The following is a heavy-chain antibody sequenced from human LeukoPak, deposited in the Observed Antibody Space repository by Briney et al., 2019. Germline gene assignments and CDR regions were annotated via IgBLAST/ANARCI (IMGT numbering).Heavy chain of an antibody. CDR1: CASLSSYY. CDR3: VRGAGWLPDY. V-gene: IGHV4-59*01. D-gene: IGHD5-24*01. J-gene: IGHJ4*02. Sequence: SETLSLTCTVSCASLSSYYCSWIRQSPGKGLEWIGLVFYSGSTKYNSSLESRVTISADTSKSQCSLKLSSVTAADTAVYYCVRGAGWLPDYWGQGTLVTVSS. CDR2: VFYSGST.